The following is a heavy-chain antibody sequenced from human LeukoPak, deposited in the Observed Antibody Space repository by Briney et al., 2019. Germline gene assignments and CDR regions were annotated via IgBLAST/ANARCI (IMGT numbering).Heavy chain of an antibody. CDR1: GFAFSTYW. CDR2: INTDGGNT. Sequence: GGSLRLSCAASGFAFSTYWIHWVRQAPGKGLVWVSRINTDGGNTKYADSVKGRFTISRDNAKNTLYLQMNRLRAEATAVYYCARARGGGEGYSDYWGQGTLVTVSS. V-gene: IGHV3-74*01. J-gene: IGHJ4*02. D-gene: IGHD3-10*01. CDR3: ARARGGGEGYSDY.